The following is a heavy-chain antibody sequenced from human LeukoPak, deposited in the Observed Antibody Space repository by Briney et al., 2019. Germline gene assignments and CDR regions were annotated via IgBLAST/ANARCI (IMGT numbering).Heavy chain of an antibody. D-gene: IGHD6-13*01. V-gene: IGHV4-61*02. CDR3: ASRHSKQQPYYYYMDI. CDR1: GDSISSGSYY. Sequence: SQTLSLTCTVSGDSISSGSYYWSWIRQPAGQGLEWTGRIYSNGDTKYNPSLKSRVTISVDTSKNQFSLKLTSATAADTAVYYCASRHSKQQPYYYYMDIWGKGTTVTVSS. CDR2: IYSNGDT. J-gene: IGHJ6*03.